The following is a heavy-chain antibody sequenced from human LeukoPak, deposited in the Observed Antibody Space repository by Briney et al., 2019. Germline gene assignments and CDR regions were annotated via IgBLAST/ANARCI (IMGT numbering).Heavy chain of an antibody. J-gene: IGHJ4*02. CDR3: ARDRDYYGSGSYYDY. CDR1: GFTVSSNY. Sequence: GVLRLSCAASGFTVSSNYMSWVRQAPGKGLEWVSVIYSGGSTYYADSVKGRFTISRDNSKNTLYLQMNSLRAEDTAVYYCARDRDYYGSGSYYDYWGQGTLVTVSS. CDR2: IYSGGST. V-gene: IGHV3-66*01. D-gene: IGHD3-10*01.